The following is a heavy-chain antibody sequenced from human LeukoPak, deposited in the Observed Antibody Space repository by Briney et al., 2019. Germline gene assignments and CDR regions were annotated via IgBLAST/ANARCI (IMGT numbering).Heavy chain of an antibody. CDR1: GFTFSSYW. CDR3: ARDRDRALATVTTYYFDY. J-gene: IGHJ4*02. Sequence: PGGSLRLSCAASGFTFSSYWMHWVRQAPGKGLVWVSRINTDGSSTSYADSVKGRFTISIDNAKNTAYLQMNSLRAEDTAVYYCARDRDRALATVTTYYFDYWGQGTLVTVSS. D-gene: IGHD4-17*01. CDR2: INTDGSST. V-gene: IGHV3-74*01.